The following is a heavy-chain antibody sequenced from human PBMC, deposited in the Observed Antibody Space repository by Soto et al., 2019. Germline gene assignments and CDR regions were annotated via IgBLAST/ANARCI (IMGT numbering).Heavy chain of an antibody. Sequence: QVQLQESGPGLVKPSETLSLTCTVSGGSISTYYWSWIRQPPGKGLEWIGYIHYSGSTNYNPSLKRRVAISVDTSKNQFSLKLTSVTAADTAVYYCAKGNWNDLALAFDYWGQGTLVTVSS. CDR1: GGSISTYY. V-gene: IGHV4-59*08. CDR3: AKGNWNDLALAFDY. J-gene: IGHJ4*02. CDR2: IHYSGST. D-gene: IGHD1-20*01.